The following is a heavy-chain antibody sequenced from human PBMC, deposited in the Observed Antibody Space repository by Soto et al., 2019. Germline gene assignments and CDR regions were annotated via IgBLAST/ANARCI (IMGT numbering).Heavy chain of an antibody. Sequence: ASVKVSCKASGYTFTSYDINWVRQATGQGLEWMGRMNPNSGNTGYAQKFQGRVTMTRNTSISTAYMELSSLRSEDTAVYYCASSFWSGYFGVTTSDYWGQGTLVTVSS. CDR1: GYTFTSYD. CDR3: ASSFWSGYFGVTTSDY. V-gene: IGHV1-8*01. J-gene: IGHJ4*02. CDR2: MNPNSGNT. D-gene: IGHD3-3*01.